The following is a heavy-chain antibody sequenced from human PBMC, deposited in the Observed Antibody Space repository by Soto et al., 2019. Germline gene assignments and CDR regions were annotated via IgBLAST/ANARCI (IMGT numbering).Heavy chain of an antibody. CDR1: GYTLTELS. J-gene: IGHJ4*02. CDR2: FDPEDGET. D-gene: IGHD4-17*01. V-gene: IGHV1-24*01. CDR3: ATDHDYGDYNFDY. Sequence: EASVKVSCKVSGYTLTELSMHWVRQAPGKGLEWMGGFDPEDGETIYAQKFQGRVTMTEDTSTDTAYMELSSLRSEDTAVYYCATDHDYGDYNFDYWGQGTLVTVSS.